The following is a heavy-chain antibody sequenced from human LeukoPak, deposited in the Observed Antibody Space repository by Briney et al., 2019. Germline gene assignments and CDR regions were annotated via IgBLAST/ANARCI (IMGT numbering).Heavy chain of an antibody. J-gene: IGHJ6*02. V-gene: IGHV3-48*03. D-gene: IGHD4/OR15-4a*01. Sequence: GGSLRLSCAASGFTFSSYEMNWVRQAPGKGLEWVSYISSSGSTIYYADSVKGRFTISRDNAKNSLYLQMNSLRAEDTAVYYCASEPMVPYGMDVWGQGTTVTVPS. CDR3: ASEPMVPYGMDV. CDR2: ISSSGSTI. CDR1: GFTFSSYE.